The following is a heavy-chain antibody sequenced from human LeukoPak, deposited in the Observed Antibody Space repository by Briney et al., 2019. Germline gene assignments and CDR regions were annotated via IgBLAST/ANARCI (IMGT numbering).Heavy chain of an antibody. D-gene: IGHD3-9*01. V-gene: IGHV3-7*01. CDR3: ARGPMYYDILTGYFPDWFDP. J-gene: IGHJ5*02. Sequence: GGSLRLSCAASGFTLSSYWMSWVRQAPGKGLEWVANIKQDGREIYYVDSVKGRFTISRDNAKNSLYLQMNSLRAEDTAVYYCARGPMYYDILTGYFPDWFDPWGQGTLVTVSS. CDR2: IKQDGREI. CDR1: GFTLSSYW.